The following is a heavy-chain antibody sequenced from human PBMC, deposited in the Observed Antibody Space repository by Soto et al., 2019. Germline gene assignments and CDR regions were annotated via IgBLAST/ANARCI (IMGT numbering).Heavy chain of an antibody. CDR2: ISGSGGST. Sequence: VGSLKFSCADSGFTFSSYAMNWVRQAPGKGLEWVSGISGSGGSTYYADSVRGRFTISRDNSKNTLYLQMNSLRAEDTAVYYCAKDMIRSSCRETDYWGQGTLVTVSS. CDR1: GFTFSSYA. V-gene: IGHV3-23*01. CDR3: AKDMIRSSCRETDY. J-gene: IGHJ4*02. D-gene: IGHD6-13*01.